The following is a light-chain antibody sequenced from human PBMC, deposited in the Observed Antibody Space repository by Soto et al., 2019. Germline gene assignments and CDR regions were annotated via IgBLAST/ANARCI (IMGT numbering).Light chain of an antibody. J-gene: IGKJ3*01. CDR2: LGS. CDR1: QSLLHSNGYNY. Sequence: DIVMTQSPLSLPVTPGEPASISCRSSQSLLHSNGYNYLDWYLQKPGQSPQLLIYLGSNRASGVPDRFSGSGSGTDFTLKISRVEAEDVGGYYCMHPYTFGPGTKVDIK. V-gene: IGKV2-28*01. CDR3: MHPYT.